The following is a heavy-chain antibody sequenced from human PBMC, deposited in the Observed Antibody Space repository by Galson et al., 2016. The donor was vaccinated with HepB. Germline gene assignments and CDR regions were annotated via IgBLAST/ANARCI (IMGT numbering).Heavy chain of an antibody. V-gene: IGHV5-10-1*01. J-gene: IGHJ4*02. CDR1: GYSFTNYW. Sequence: QSGAEVKKPGESLRISYTGSGYSFTNYWINWVRQMPGKGLEWMGRIDPGDSFTNYSPSFQGHVTISADKSISTAYLQWSSLKASDTAMYYCASLRSGSLTSDSWGQGTLVTVSS. CDR2: IDPGDSFT. CDR3: ASLRSGSLTSDS. D-gene: IGHD1-26*01.